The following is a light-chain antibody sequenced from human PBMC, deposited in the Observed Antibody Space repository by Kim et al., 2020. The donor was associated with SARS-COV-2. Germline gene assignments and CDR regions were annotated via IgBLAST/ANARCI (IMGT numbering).Light chain of an antibody. CDR1: QSVCRHC. CDR3: QQYGIAPPYT. J-gene: IGKJ2*01. V-gene: IGKV3-20*01. Sequence: SPGDRATLSCRTSQSVCRHCSAWYQQKPGQAPRLLIYSVSNRATGIPDRFSGSGSGTDFTLTISRLEPEDFAVYYCQQYGIAPPYTFGQGTKLEI. CDR2: SVS.